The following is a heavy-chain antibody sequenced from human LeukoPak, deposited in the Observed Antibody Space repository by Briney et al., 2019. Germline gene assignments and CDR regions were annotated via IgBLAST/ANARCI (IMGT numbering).Heavy chain of an antibody. V-gene: IGHV3-53*01. CDR3: ARGSRTIFGVVIGIDY. J-gene: IGHJ4*02. Sequence: PGGSLRLSCAASGLAVNSNYMTWVRQAPGKGLEWVSVIYSGGSTYYADSVKGRFTISRDNSKNTLYLQMNSLRAEDTAVYYCARGSRTIFGVVIGIDYWGQGTPVTVSS. CDR1: GLAVNSNY. D-gene: IGHD3-3*01. CDR2: IYSGGST.